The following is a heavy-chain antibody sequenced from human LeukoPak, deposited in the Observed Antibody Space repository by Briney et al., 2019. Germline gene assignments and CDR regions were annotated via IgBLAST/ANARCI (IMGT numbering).Heavy chain of an antibody. CDR3: SAAYSSSWTCPDY. D-gene: IGHD6-13*01. Sequence: GGSLRLSCAASGFTFSSHWMTWIRQAPGKGLEWVASIKKDVGEKFYVDSVKGRFTISRDNAKNSLYLQMNSLRAEDTAVYYCSAAYSSSWTCPDYWGQGTLVTVSS. V-gene: IGHV3-7*01. CDR2: IKKDVGEK. J-gene: IGHJ4*02. CDR1: GFTFSSHW.